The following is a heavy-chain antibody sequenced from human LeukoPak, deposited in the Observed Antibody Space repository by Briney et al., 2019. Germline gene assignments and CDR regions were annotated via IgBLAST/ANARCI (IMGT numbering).Heavy chain of an antibody. CDR3: AKGQNDFWSGRLFDY. Sequence: GGSLRLSCAASGSTFSSYAMSWVRQAPGKGLEWVSAISGSGGSTYYADSVKGRFTISRDNSKNTLYLQMNSLRAEDTAVYCCAKGQNDFWSGRLFDYWGQGTLVTVSS. V-gene: IGHV3-23*01. CDR2: ISGSGGST. CDR1: GSTFSSYA. D-gene: IGHD3-3*01. J-gene: IGHJ4*02.